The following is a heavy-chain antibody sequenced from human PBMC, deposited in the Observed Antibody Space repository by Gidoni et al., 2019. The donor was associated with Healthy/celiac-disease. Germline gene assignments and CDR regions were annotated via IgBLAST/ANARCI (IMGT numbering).Heavy chain of an antibody. CDR3: AKVGRITIFGVVITDYYYYMDV. CDR1: GFTFDDYA. Sequence: EVQLVESGGVVVQPGGSLRLSCAASGFTFDDYAIHWVRQEPGKGLEWVSLISWDGGSTYYADSVKGRFTISRDNSKNSLYLQMNSLRAEDTALYYCAKVGRITIFGVVITDYYYYMDVWGKGTTVTVSS. D-gene: IGHD3-3*01. V-gene: IGHV3-43D*03. J-gene: IGHJ6*03. CDR2: ISWDGGST.